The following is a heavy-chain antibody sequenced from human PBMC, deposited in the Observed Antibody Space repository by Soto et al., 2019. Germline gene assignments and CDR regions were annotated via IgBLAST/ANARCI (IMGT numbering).Heavy chain of an antibody. J-gene: IGHJ4*02. Sequence: EVQLVESGGGLVKPGGSLRLSCAASGFTFTRFSMNWVRQAPGKGLEWVSSISSTTYYIYYGDSMKGRFTISRDNAKNSLYLEMNSLRAEDTAVYYCARESEDLTSNFDYWGQGTLGTVSS. V-gene: IGHV3-21*06. CDR1: GFTFTRFS. CDR2: ISSTTYYI. CDR3: ARESEDLTSNFDY.